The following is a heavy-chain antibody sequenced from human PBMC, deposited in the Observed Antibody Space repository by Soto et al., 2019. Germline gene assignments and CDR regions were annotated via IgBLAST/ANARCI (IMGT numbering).Heavy chain of an antibody. Sequence: QVQLQESGPGLVKPSETLSLTCTVSGDSISSYYCMWIRQPPGKGLESIGYLYYGRSANYNPSLKSRVILSVDTSTNQCSLTLSSMTAADTAVYYCALRSMAVVPEYWGQGTLVTFST. CDR1: GDSISSYY. CDR3: ALRSMAVVPEY. J-gene: IGHJ4*02. D-gene: IGHD3-22*01. CDR2: LYYGRSA. V-gene: IGHV4-59*01.